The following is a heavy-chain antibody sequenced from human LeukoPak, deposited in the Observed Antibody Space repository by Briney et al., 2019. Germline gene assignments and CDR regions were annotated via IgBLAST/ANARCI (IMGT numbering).Heavy chain of an antibody. Sequence: AETLPLTCTVSGGSISSYYWSWIRQPPGKGLEWIGYIYYSGSTNYNPSLKSRVTISVDTSKNQFSLKLSSVTAADTAVYYCARGGTMVPDYWGQGTLVTVSS. CDR3: ARGGTMVPDY. D-gene: IGHD3-10*01. J-gene: IGHJ4*02. V-gene: IGHV4-59*01. CDR1: GGSISSYY. CDR2: IYYSGST.